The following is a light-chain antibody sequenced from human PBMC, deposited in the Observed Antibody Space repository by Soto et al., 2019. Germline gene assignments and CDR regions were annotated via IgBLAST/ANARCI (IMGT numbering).Light chain of an antibody. CDR3: ETWDSNTHVV. CDR2: LEGSGSY. Sequence: QLVLTQSSSASASLGSSVKLTSTLSSGHSGYIIAWHQQQPGKAPRYLMKLEGSGSYNKGSGVPDRFSGSSSGADRYLTISNLQFEDEADYYFETWDSNTHVVFGGGTKLTVL. CDR1: SGHSGYI. J-gene: IGLJ2*01. V-gene: IGLV4-60*02.